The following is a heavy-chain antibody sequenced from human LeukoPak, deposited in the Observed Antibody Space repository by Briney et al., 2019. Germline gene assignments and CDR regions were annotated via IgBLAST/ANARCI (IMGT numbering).Heavy chain of an antibody. Sequence: SETLSLTCTVSGGSISSYYWSWIRQHPGKGLEWIGYIYYSGSTYYNPSLKSRVTIPVDTSKNQFSLKLSSVTAADTAVYYCARDGVVMGLGAFDIWGQGTMVTVSS. CDR3: ARDGVVMGLGAFDI. D-gene: IGHD3-3*01. J-gene: IGHJ3*02. CDR1: GGSISSYY. V-gene: IGHV4-59*06. CDR2: IYYSGST.